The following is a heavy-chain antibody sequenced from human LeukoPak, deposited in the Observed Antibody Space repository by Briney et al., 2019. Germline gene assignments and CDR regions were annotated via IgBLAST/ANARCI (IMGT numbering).Heavy chain of an antibody. V-gene: IGHV3-21*01. CDR2: ISSSSSYI. D-gene: IGHD3-22*01. J-gene: IGHJ4*02. CDR3: ARDLDSSGYYY. CDR1: GFSVGSNY. Sequence: GGSLRLSCAASGFSVGSNYMNWVRQAPGKGLEWVSSISSSSSYIYYADSVKGRFTISRDNAKNSLYLQMNSLRAEDTAVYYCARDLDSSGYYYWGQGTLVTVSS.